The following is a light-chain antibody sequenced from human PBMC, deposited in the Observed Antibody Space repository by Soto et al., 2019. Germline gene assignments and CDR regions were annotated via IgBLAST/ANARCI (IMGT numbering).Light chain of an antibody. CDR3: QQYDNWPIT. V-gene: IGKV3-15*01. J-gene: IGKJ5*01. Sequence: EMVMTQSPATQSVSPGERATLSCRASQSVSSNLAWYQQKPGQAPRLLIYGASSRATGIPARFSGSESGTEFTLTLSSLQSEDFAVYYCQQYDNWPITFGQGTRLEIK. CDR1: QSVSSN. CDR2: GAS.